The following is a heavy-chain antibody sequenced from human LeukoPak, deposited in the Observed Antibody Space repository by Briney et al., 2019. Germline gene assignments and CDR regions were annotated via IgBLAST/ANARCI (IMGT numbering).Heavy chain of an antibody. CDR1: GTSINTYP. Sequence: SETLSLNCTVSGTSINTYPWSWIRQTPGKGLEWIGYVYASGDYNSGINTYNPSLESRVTITVDTSKSQFAPRLTSLTAADTAVYYSARGDQEFDYWGQGTRVTVSS. CDR3: ARGDQEFDY. CDR2: VYASGDYNSGIN. V-gene: IGHV4-59*13. J-gene: IGHJ4*02.